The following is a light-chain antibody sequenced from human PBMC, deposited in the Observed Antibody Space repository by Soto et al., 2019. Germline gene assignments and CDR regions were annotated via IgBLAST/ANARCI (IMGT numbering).Light chain of an antibody. CDR2: KAS. V-gene: IGKV1-5*03. CDR3: QQYSSYWT. J-gene: IGKJ1*01. CDR1: QSPSSR. Sequence: EIPMTQSPSSLCAYVGDRVSIXCRASQSPSSRFRWFQQSAGGARKHLISKASNLTSVVTSRFSGSGCGTEFILTISSLQPDDFATYYCQQYSSYWTFGQGTKVDIK.